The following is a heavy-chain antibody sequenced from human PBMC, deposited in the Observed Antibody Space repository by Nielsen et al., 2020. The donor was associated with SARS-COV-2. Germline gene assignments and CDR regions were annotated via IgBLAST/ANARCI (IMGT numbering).Heavy chain of an antibody. CDR2: IYYSGST. CDR1: GGPISSYY. Sequence: SETLSLTCTVSGGPISSYYWSWIRQPPGKGLEWIGYIYYSGSTNYNPSLKSRVTISVDTSKNQFSLKLSSVTAADTAVYYCARGSSPALDYWGQGTLVTVSS. V-gene: IGHV4-59*01. CDR3: ARGSSPALDY. J-gene: IGHJ4*02.